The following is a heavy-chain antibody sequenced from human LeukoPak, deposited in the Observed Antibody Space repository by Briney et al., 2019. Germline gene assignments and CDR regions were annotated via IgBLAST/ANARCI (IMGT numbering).Heavy chain of an antibody. CDR1: GGSISSSNW. Sequence: SETLSLTCAVSGGSISSSNWWSWVRQPPGKGLEWIGEIYHSGSTNYNPSLKSRVTISVDKSKNQFSLKLSSVTAADTAVYYCARRGYYYDSSGYFYYYYMDAWGKGTTVTVSS. V-gene: IGHV4-4*02. J-gene: IGHJ6*03. CDR3: ARRGYYYDSSGYFYYYYMDA. CDR2: IYHSGST. D-gene: IGHD3-22*01.